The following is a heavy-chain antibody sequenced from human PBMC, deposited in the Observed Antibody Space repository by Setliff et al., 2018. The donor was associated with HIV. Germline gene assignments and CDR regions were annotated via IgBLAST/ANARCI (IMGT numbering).Heavy chain of an antibody. V-gene: IGHV1-24*01. CDR1: GFTLNELS. CDR3: ATHPPYRSAWYMRS. CDR2: FDPEAGEI. J-gene: IGHJ5*02. Sequence: SVKVSCKISGFTLNELSIQWVRQAPAKGLEWMGGFDPEAGEIIYAQKFQGRVTMTEDTSTDTAYVDLSSLRSEDTAVYYCATHPPYRSAWYMRSWGQGTLVTVSS. D-gene: IGHD6-19*01.